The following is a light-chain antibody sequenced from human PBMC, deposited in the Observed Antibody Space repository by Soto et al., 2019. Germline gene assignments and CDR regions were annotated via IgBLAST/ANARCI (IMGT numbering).Light chain of an antibody. CDR3: QQYHRYSRT. V-gene: IGKV1-5*01. J-gene: IGKJ1*01. Sequence: DIQMTQSPSTLSASVGDRLTITCRASQSINGWLAWYQQKPGKAPKLLIYDASSLHSGVPSRFTGSGFGTEFTLTISSLQPEDFATYYCQQYHRYSRTFGQGTKVDI. CDR2: DAS. CDR1: QSINGW.